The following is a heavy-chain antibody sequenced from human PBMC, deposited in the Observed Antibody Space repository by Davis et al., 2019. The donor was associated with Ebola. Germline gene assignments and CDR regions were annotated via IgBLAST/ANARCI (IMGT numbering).Heavy chain of an antibody. CDR2: IYYSGST. V-gene: IGHV4-31*03. Sequence: SETLSLTCTVSGGSISSGGYYWSWIRQHPGKGLEWIGYIYYSGSTYYNPSLKSRVTISVDTSKNQFSLKLSSVTAADTAVYYCARSYCSSTSCYSAGMDVWGKGTTVTVSS. D-gene: IGHD2-2*01. CDR3: ARSYCSSTSCYSAGMDV. J-gene: IGHJ6*04. CDR1: GGSISSGGYY.